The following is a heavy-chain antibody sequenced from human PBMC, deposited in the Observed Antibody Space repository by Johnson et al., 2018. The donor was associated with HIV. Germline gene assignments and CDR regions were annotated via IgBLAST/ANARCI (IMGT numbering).Heavy chain of an antibody. V-gene: IGHV3-23*04. CDR3: AREVGIQLWSSDAFDI. CDR2: ISGTAGDT. Sequence: VQLVESWGGLVQPGGSLRLSCAASGFTFSSYAMSWVRQAPGKGLEWVSAISGTAGDTYYPGSVKGRFTVSRENAKNSLYLQRNSLRAEDTALYYCAREVGIQLWSSDAFDIWGQGTMVTVSS. CDR1: GFTFSSYA. J-gene: IGHJ3*02. D-gene: IGHD5-18*01.